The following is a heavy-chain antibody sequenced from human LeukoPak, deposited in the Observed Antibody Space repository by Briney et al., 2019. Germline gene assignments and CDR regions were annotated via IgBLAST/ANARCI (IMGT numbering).Heavy chain of an antibody. CDR2: ISSSGSTI. Sequence: GGSLRLSCAASGVTFSTFEVNWVRQAPGKGLEWVSFISSSGSTIFYADSVKGRFTISRDNARNSLYLQMNSLRSEDTAIYYCARVGASYGALDYWGQGALVTVPS. CDR3: ARVGASYGALDY. D-gene: IGHD1-26*01. CDR1: GVTFSTFE. V-gene: IGHV3-48*03. J-gene: IGHJ4*02.